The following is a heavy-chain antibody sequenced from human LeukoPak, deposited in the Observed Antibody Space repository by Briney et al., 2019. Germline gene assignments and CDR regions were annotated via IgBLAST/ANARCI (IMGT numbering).Heavy chain of an antibody. CDR1: GFTFSSYA. D-gene: IGHD5-18*01. Sequence: GGSLRLSCAASGFTFSSYAMSWIRQAPGKGLEWVSAISGSGGSTYYADSVKGRFTISRDNSKNTLYLQMNSLRAEDTAVYYCAKAETAMVTRAIDYWGQGTLVTVSS. J-gene: IGHJ4*02. CDR2: ISGSGGST. CDR3: AKAETAMVTRAIDY. V-gene: IGHV3-23*01.